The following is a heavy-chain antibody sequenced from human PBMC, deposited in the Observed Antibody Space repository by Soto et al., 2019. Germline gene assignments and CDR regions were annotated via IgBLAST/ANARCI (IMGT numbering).Heavy chain of an antibody. D-gene: IGHD1-26*01. V-gene: IGHV4-34*01. CDR2: INQSGIT. Sequence: SETLSLTCAFYGASSSNYYWSWIRQSPGKGLEWIGEINQSGITNCNPSLKSRVTISVDTSKNQFSLKLSSVTAADTAVYYCARRYGSAIDYWGQGTLVTVSS. J-gene: IGHJ4*02. CDR1: GASSSNYY. CDR3: ARRYGSAIDY.